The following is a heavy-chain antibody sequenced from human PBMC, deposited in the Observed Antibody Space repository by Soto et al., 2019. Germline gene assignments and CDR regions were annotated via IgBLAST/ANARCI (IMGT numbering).Heavy chain of an antibody. J-gene: IGHJ4*02. Sequence: GGAHRDPWGAAWVNFGDHGSNRVRQAPGKGLEWVATISYTVRDTFDTYYADSVKGRFTISRDNSENTLYLQMNSLRAEDTAVYYRARGEKQLVWWGQGTLVTVSS. CDR3: ARGEKQLVW. V-gene: IGHV3-23*01. CDR1: WVNFGDHG. D-gene: IGHD6-6*01. CDR2: ISYTVRDT.